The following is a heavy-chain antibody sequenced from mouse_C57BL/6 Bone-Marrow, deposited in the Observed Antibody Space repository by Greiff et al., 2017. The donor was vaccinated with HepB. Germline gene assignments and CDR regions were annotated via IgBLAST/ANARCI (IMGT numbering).Heavy chain of an antibody. D-gene: IGHD1-1*01. CDR1: GFSLTSYG. CDR3: ARNSYYPFAY. J-gene: IGHJ3*01. V-gene: IGHV2-2*01. CDR2: IWSGGST. Sequence: QVQLKQSGPGLVQPSQSLSITCTVSGFSLTSYGVHWVRQSPGKGLEWLGVIWSGGSTDYNAAFISRLSISKDNSKSQVFFKMNSLQADDTAIYYCARNSYYPFAYWGQGTLVTVSA.